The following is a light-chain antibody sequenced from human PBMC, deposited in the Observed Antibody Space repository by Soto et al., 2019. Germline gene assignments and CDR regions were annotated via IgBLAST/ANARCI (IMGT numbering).Light chain of an antibody. CDR3: SSYTSTSRYV. V-gene: IGLV2-18*02. CDR1: SSDVGKYDR. Sequence: QSALTQPPSVSGSPGQSVTSSCTGTSSDVGKYDRVSWYQQPPGTAPKLIIYEVTNRPSGVPARFSGSKSGNTASLTISGLQAEEGAVYYCSSYTSTSRYVFGGGTKFTVL. CDR2: EVT. J-gene: IGLJ1*01.